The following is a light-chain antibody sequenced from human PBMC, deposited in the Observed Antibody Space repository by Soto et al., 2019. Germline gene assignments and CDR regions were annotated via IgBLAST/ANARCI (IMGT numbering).Light chain of an antibody. CDR2: GAS. V-gene: IGKV3-15*01. CDR3: QQYNSWPPYT. CDR1: QSVSSN. Sequence: EKVMTQSPATLSVSPGERATLSCRASQSVSSNLAWYQQKPGLAPRLLIYGASTRATGTPARFSGSGSGTEYTLTISSLQSEDFAVYYCQQYNSWPPYTFGQGTKLEIK. J-gene: IGKJ2*01.